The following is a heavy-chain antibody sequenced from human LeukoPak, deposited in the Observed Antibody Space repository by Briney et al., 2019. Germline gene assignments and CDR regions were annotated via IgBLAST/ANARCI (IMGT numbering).Heavy chain of an antibody. CDR3: ARDRWGRDIVVVPAAIFSSLFDY. CDR2: ISAYNGNT. CDR1: GYTFTSYG. J-gene: IGHJ4*02. Sequence: ASVKVSCKASGYTFTSYGISWVRQAPGQGLEWMGWISAYNGNTNYAQKLQGRVTMTTDTYTSTAYMELRSLRSDDTAVYYCARDRWGRDIVVVPAAIFSSLFDYWGQGTLVTVSS. V-gene: IGHV1-18*01. D-gene: IGHD2-2*02.